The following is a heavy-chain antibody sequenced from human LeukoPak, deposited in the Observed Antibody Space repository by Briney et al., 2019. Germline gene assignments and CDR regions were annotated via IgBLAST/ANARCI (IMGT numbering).Heavy chain of an antibody. D-gene: IGHD1-1*01. Sequence: SETLSLTCTVSGGSISSYYWSWIRQPPGKGLEWIGCIYYSGYTNYKSSLKSRVTISVDTSKNQFSLKLNSVTAADTAVYFCARRAYSAAYWKHFDYWGQGTLVTVSS. CDR2: IYYSGYT. CDR3: ARRAYSAAYWKHFDY. V-gene: IGHV4-59*08. J-gene: IGHJ4*02. CDR1: GGSISSYY.